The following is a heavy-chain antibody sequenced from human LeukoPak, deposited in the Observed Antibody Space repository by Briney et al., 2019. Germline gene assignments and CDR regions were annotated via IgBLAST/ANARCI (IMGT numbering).Heavy chain of an antibody. CDR3: ASDDYA. J-gene: IGHJ5*02. CDR2: LSYTGST. V-gene: IGHV4-39*07. Sequence: PSETLSLTCTVSGGSINSNSFYWGWARQPPGKGLEWIGLGSLSYTGSTYYSPSLKSRITISVDMAKSQSSLKLSSVTAADTAVYYCASDDYAWGQGTLVTVSS. CDR1: GGSINSNSFY. D-gene: IGHD4-17*01.